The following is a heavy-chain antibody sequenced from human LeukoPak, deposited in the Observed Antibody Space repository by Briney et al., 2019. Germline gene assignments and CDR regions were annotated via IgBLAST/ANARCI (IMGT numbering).Heavy chain of an antibody. CDR2: IFSGGGT. CDR3: ASRMVATMLFDYYGMDD. V-gene: IGHV3-66*01. CDR1: GFTVSSNY. D-gene: IGHD5-12*01. Sequence: GGSLRLSCTASGFTVSSNYMSWVRQAPGKGLEWVSVIFSGGGTYYADSVKGRFTISRDNSKNTLYLRMNSLRAEDTAVYYCASRMVATMLFDYYGMDDWGQGTTVTVSS. J-gene: IGHJ6*02.